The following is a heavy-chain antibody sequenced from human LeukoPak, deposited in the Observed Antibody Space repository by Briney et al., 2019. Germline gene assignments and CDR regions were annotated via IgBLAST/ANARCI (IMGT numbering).Heavy chain of an antibody. V-gene: IGHV3-9*01. CDR1: GFTFDDYA. CDR2: ISWNSGSI. D-gene: IGHD6-25*01. J-gene: IGHJ6*02. Sequence: PGGSLRLSCAASGFTFDDYAMHWVRQAPGKGLEWVSGISWNSGSIGYADSVKGRFTISRDNAKNSLYLQMNSLRAEDTALYYCAKDTATPWAGYYYYGMDVWGQGTTVTVSS. CDR3: AKDTATPWAGYYYYGMDV.